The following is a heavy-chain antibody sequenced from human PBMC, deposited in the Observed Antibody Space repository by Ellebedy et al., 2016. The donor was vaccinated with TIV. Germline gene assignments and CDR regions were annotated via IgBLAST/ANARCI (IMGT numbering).Heavy chain of an antibody. Sequence: PGGSLRLSCAASGLTFSSHAMSWVRQARGEGLEQVATMSTNGVTAYYADPVRSRFILSRDNSRNSVYVQMSSLRAEDTAVYYCVREGVPRGFDIWGQGTMVTVSS. J-gene: IGHJ3*02. V-gene: IGHV3-64*05. CDR3: VREGVPRGFDI. CDR1: GLTFSSHA. D-gene: IGHD2-2*01. CDR2: MSTNGVTA.